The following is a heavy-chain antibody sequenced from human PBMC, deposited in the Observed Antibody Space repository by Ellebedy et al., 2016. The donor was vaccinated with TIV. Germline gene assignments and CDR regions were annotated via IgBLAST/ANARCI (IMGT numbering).Heavy chain of an antibody. CDR2: INQDGSEK. CDR3: ARFSGYDY. CDR1: GFTFSSYW. J-gene: IGHJ4*02. Sequence: PGGSLRLSCAASGFTFSSYWMNWVRQAPGKGLEWVANINQDGSEKYYVDSVKGRFTISRDNAKNSLCLQMNSLRAEDTAEYYCARFSGYDYWGQGTLVTVSS. D-gene: IGHD5-12*01. V-gene: IGHV3-7*03.